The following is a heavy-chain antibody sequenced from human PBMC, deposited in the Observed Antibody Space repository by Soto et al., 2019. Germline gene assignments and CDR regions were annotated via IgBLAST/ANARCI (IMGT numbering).Heavy chain of an antibody. D-gene: IGHD3-16*01. Sequence: GGSLRLSCAASGFTFSSYAMSWVRQAPGKGLKWVSAISGSGGSTYYADSVKGRFTISRDNSKNTRYLQMNSLRAEDTAVYYCAKDPPLYGSRPELNYWSQGTLVTVSS. V-gene: IGHV3-23*01. CDR3: AKDPPLYGSRPELNY. CDR1: GFTFSSYA. J-gene: IGHJ4*02. CDR2: ISGSGGST.